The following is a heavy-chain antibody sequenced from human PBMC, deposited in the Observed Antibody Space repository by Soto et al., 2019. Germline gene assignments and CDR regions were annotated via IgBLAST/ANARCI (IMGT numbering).Heavy chain of an antibody. V-gene: IGHV6-1*01. CDR2: TYYRSKWYN. Sequence: SQTLSLTCAISGDSVSSNSAAWNWIRQSPSRGLEWLGRTYYRSKWYNDYAVSVKSRITINPGTSKNQFSLQLNSVTPEDTAVYYCAREGGPSGCSGGSCYVPFDYWGQGTLVTVSS. J-gene: IGHJ4*02. D-gene: IGHD2-15*01. CDR1: GDSVSSNSAA. CDR3: AREGGPSGCSGGSCYVPFDY.